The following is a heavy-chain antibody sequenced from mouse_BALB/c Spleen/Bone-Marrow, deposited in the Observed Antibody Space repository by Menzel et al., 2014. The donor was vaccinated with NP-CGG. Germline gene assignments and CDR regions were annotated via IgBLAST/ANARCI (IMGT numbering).Heavy chain of an antibody. CDR1: VYTFTSYW. J-gene: IGHJ3*01. CDR3: TTGAY. V-gene: IGHV1-69*02. Sequence: PGAELVRPGPSVKLPCKASVYTFTSYWINWVKQRPGQGLEWIGNIYPPDSYTNYNQMFKDKATLTVDKSSSTAYMQLSSPKSEDSAVYYCTTGAYWGQGTLVTVSA. CDR2: IYPPDSYT.